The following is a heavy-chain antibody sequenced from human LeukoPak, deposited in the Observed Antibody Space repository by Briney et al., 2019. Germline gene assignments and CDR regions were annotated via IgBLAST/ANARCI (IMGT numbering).Heavy chain of an antibody. D-gene: IGHD6-6*01. CDR1: GYTFTTYG. CDR2: ISVYNGDT. Sequence: ASVKVSCKPTGYTFTTYGISWVRQAPGQGLEWLGWISVYNGDTKYAQKFQGRVTMTTDTSTSTAYMELRSLRSDDTAVYYCARDSVAVRPGWFDPWGQGTLVTVSS. CDR3: ARDSVAVRPGWFDP. V-gene: IGHV1-18*01. J-gene: IGHJ5*02.